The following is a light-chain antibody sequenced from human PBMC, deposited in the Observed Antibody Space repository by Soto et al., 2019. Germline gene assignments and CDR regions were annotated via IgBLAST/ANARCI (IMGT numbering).Light chain of an antibody. CDR1: QTISSW. J-gene: IGKJ1*01. CDR3: QQYNSYPWT. Sequence: DIQMTQSPSTLSASVGDRVTITCRASQTISSWLAWYQQKPGKAPKLLIYKASSLESGGSSRFSGSGSGTEFTLTISSLQSDDFATYYCQQYNSYPWTFGQGTRVEIK. CDR2: KAS. V-gene: IGKV1-5*03.